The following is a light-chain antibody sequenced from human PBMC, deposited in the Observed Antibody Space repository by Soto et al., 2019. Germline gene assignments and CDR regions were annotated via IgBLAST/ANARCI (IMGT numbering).Light chain of an antibody. V-gene: IGKV1-27*01. Sequence: DIQMTQSPSYLSASVGDIVTITCRASQGIAYYLAWYQQRPGKVPKLLISAASTLQSGVPSRFSGSGSGTDLTLTISSLQSEDVATYYCQKYDSEPLTFGGGTKVEIK. CDR2: AAS. J-gene: IGKJ4*01. CDR1: QGIAYY. CDR3: QKYDSEPLT.